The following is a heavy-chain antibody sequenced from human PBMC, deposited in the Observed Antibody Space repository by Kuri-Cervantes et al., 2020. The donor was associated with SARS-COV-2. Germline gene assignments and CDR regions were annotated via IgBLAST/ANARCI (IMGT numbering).Heavy chain of an antibody. CDR3: ARGHDRRVYFSTPAPYYFDF. Sequence: GESLKIPCAGSGFPVSSNYMRWVRQAPGKGLEWVSVIYSGGSTSYADSVKGRFTISRDNSRNTLYLQMNSLRAEDTAVYYCARGHDRRVYFSTPAPYYFDFWGQGILVTVSS. CDR2: IYSGGST. CDR1: GFPVSSNY. D-gene: IGHD3-22*01. V-gene: IGHV3-53*01. J-gene: IGHJ4*02.